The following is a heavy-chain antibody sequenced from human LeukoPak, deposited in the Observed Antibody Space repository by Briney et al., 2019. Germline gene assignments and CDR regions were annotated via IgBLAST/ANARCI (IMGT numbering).Heavy chain of an antibody. Sequence: GGSLRLSCAASGFTFSRYAMTWVRQVPGKGLEWVSTIGGSGDFTYYADSVKGRFTISRDNSKTTLYLQMNSLRPEDTAIYYCGKDRPYDYGDSTASFDHWGQGTLVTVSS. CDR1: GFTFSRYA. CDR2: IGGSGDFT. V-gene: IGHV3-23*01. CDR3: GKDRPYDYGDSTASFDH. D-gene: IGHD4-17*01. J-gene: IGHJ4*02.